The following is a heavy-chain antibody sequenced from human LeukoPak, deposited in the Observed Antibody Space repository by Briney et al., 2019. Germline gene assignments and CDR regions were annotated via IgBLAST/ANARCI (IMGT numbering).Heavy chain of an antibody. CDR2: ISSGRTT. J-gene: IGHJ4*02. CDR1: GFTFSSYS. Sequence: GGSLRLSCAASGFTFSSYSMNWVRQAPGKGLEWLSYISSGRTTYYADSVKGRFTISRDNAKNSLYMQMNSLTTEDTAVYYCARESGSHFDSWGQGTLVTVSS. D-gene: IGHD1-26*01. CDR3: ARESGSHFDS. V-gene: IGHV3-48*04.